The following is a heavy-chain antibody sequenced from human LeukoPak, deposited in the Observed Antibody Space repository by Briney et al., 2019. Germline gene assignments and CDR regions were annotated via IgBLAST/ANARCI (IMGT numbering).Heavy chain of an antibody. V-gene: IGHV4-59*01. CDR3: ERVERYSGYDLYFDV. J-gene: IGHJ2*01. CDR2: IYYSGST. D-gene: IGHD5-12*01. CDR1: GGSISSYY. Sequence: SETLSLTCTVSGGSISSYYWSWIRQPPGKGLEWIGYIYYSGSTNYNPSLKSRVTISVDTSKNQFSLKLSSVTAADTAVYYCERVERYSGYDLYFDVWGRGTLVTVS.